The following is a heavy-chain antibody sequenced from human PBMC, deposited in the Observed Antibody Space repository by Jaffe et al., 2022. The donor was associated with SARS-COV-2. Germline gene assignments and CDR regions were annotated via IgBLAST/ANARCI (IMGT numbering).Heavy chain of an antibody. V-gene: IGHV3-23*01. Sequence: EAQLLESGGGLVQRGGSLRLSCAASGFTFSSYAMSWVRQAPGKGLEWVSAISGSGDNTYYADSVKGRFTISRDNSKNMVYVQMNSLRAEDTAVYYCVKDRGGKQQLRYYYGMDVWGQGTTVTVSS. CDR1: GFTFSSYA. J-gene: IGHJ6*02. CDR2: ISGSGDNT. D-gene: IGHD6-13*01. CDR3: VKDRGGKQQLRYYYGMDV.